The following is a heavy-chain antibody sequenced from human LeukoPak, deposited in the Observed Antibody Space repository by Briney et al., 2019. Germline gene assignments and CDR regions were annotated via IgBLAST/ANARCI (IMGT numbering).Heavy chain of an antibody. CDR3: ATATYYYDSSGYYFDY. J-gene: IGHJ4*02. V-gene: IGHV1-24*01. D-gene: IGHD3-22*01. Sequence: ASVKVSCKVSGYTLTELSMHWVRQAPGKGLEWMGGSDPEDGETIYAQKFQGRVTMTEDTSTDTAYMELSSLRSEDTAVYYCATATYYYDSSGYYFDYWGQGTLVTVSS. CDR2: SDPEDGET. CDR1: GYTLTELS.